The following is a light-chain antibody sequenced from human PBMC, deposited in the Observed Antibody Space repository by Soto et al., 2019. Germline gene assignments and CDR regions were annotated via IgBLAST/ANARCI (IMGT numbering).Light chain of an antibody. V-gene: IGKV1-5*01. CDR2: AAS. Sequence: DIQMAQSPSTLSASVGVIVTITCRASQSISSGLAWYQQKPGKAPKLLIFAASSLESGVPSRFSGSGSGTDFTLTISSLQPDDFATYYCQQYNTYPWTFGQGTKVDIK. J-gene: IGKJ1*01. CDR3: QQYNTYPWT. CDR1: QSISSG.